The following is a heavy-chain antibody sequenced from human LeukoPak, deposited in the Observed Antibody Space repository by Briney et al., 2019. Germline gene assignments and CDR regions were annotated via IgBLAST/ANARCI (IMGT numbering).Heavy chain of an antibody. J-gene: IGHJ4*02. CDR1: GFSFSGYF. D-gene: IGHD6-19*01. CDR2: INSRGSAM. CDR3: VRESQWTFDY. V-gene: IGHV3-11*01. Sequence: GGSLRLSCAASGFSFSGYFMTWIRQAPGQGLEWVSYINSRGSAMYYADSVKGRFTISRDNAKNSLYLQMNSLSVEDTAVYYCVRESQWTFDYWGPGTLVTVSS.